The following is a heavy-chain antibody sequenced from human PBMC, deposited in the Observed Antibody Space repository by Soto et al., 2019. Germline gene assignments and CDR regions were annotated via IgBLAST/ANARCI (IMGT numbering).Heavy chain of an antibody. J-gene: IGHJ4*02. Sequence: SETLSLTCAVYGGSFSGYYWSWIRQPPGKGLEWIGEINHSGSTNYNPSLKSRVTISVDTSKNQFSLKLSSVTAADTAVYYCARHMGLEGYSGVYYSDYWGQGTLVTVSS. D-gene: IGHD5-12*01. V-gene: IGHV4-34*01. CDR3: ARHMGLEGYSGVYYSDY. CDR1: GGSFSGYY. CDR2: INHSGST.